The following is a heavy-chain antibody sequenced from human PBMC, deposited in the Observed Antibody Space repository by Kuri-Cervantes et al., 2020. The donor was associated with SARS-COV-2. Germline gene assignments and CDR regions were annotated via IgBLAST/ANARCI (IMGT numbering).Heavy chain of an antibody. Sequence: GSLRLSCAASGFTFSSYGMHWVRQAPGKGLEWIGSIYYSGSTYYNPSLKSRVTISVDTSKNQFSLKLSSVTAADTAVYYCARHYDILTYYYYYMDVWGKGTTVTVSS. CDR2: IYYSGST. D-gene: IGHD3-9*01. V-gene: IGHV4-39*01. CDR1: GFTFSSYG. J-gene: IGHJ6*03. CDR3: ARHYDILTYYYYYMDV.